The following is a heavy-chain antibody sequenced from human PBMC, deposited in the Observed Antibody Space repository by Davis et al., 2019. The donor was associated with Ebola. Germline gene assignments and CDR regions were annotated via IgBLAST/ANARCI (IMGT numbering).Heavy chain of an antibody. V-gene: IGHV3-64D*08. D-gene: IGHD2-2*01. Sequence: GESLKISCAASGFTFSSYAMHWVRQAPGKGLEYVSAISSNGGSTYYADSVKGRFTISRDNSKNTLYLQMSSLRAEETAVYYCVKEEGRYCSSTSCYQYYFDYWGQGTLVTVSS. CDR3: VKEEGRYCSSTSCYQYYFDY. J-gene: IGHJ4*02. CDR2: ISSNGGST. CDR1: GFTFSSYA.